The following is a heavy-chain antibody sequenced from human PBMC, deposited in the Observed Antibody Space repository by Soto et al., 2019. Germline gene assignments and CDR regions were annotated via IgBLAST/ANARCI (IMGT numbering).Heavy chain of an antibody. CDR1: GFTFSNYG. J-gene: IGHJ4*02. D-gene: IGHD1-26*01. V-gene: IGHV3-30*18. CDR3: AKARVRIVGANSFDY. Sequence: GGSLRLSCVGSGFTFSNYGMHWVRQPPGKGLEWVALISDDGDKRYYSDSVRGRLIISRDNSKDTLYLQMNSLGPDDTAVYFCAKARVRIVGANSFDYWGQGTPVTVSS. CDR2: ISDDGDKR.